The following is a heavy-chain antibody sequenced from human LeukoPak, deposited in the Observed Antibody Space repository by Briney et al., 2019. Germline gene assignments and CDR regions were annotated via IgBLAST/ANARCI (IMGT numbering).Heavy chain of an antibody. V-gene: IGHV3-33*01. J-gene: IGHJ4*02. CDR3: ARRRQYCSSSGLDY. CDR1: GFTFSSYG. Sequence: GGSLRLSCAASGFTFSSYGMHWVRQAPGKGLEWVAVIWYDGSNKYYADSVKGRFTISRDNSENTLYLQMNSLRAEDTAVYYCARRRQYCSSSGLDYWGQGTLVTVSS. D-gene: IGHD6-6*01. CDR2: IWYDGSNK.